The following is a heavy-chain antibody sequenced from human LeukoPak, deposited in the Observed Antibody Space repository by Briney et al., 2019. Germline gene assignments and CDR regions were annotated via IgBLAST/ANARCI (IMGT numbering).Heavy chain of an antibody. V-gene: IGHV4-39*01. D-gene: IGHD3-3*01. Sequence: SETLSLTCTVSGGSISSSSYYWGWIRQPPGRGLEWIGSIYYSGTTFYNPSLKSRVTISVDTSKNQLSMKLTSVTAADTAVYFCARQDYDFWSGYYDYWGQGTLVTVSS. CDR3: ARQDYDFWSGYYDY. CDR2: IYYSGTT. J-gene: IGHJ4*02. CDR1: GGSISSSSYY.